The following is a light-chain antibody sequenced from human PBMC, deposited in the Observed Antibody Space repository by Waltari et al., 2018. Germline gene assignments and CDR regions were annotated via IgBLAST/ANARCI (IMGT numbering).Light chain of an antibody. V-gene: IGKV1-39*01. J-gene: IGKJ4*01. CDR1: QSISSY. CDR2: AAS. Sequence: DIQMTQSPSSLSASVGDRVTITCRASQSISSYLNWYQQKPGKDPKLLIYAASSLQSGVPSRCSGSGSGTDFTLTISSLQPEDFATYYCQQSYSTPRLTFGGGTKVEIK. CDR3: QQSYSTPRLT.